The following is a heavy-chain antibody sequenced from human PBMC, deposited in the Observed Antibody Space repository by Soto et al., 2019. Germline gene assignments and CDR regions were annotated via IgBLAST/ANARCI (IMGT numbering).Heavy chain of an antibody. CDR3: AREDDGGDRDYYGLDV. CDR2: IHYTGSI. D-gene: IGHD2-21*02. CDR1: GGSIKLDRYH. Sequence: SETLSLTCTVSGGSIKLDRYHWAWVRQAPGKGLEWIGYIHYTGSISYNPSLQSRLTISVDTSKNQFSLKLTSVTAADTAVYFCAREDDGGDRDYYGLDVWGQGTTVTVSS. J-gene: IGHJ6*02. V-gene: IGHV4-30-4*01.